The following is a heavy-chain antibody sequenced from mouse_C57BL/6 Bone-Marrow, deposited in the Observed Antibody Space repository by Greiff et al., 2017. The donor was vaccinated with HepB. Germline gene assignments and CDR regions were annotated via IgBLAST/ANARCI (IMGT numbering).Heavy chain of an antibody. J-gene: IGHJ4*01. CDR2: IDPSDSYT. D-gene: IGHD3-2*02. Sequence: VKLQQPGAELVRPGTSVKLSCKASGYTFTSYWMHWVKQRPGQGLEWIGVIDPSDSYTNYNQKFKGKATLTVDTSSSTAYMQLSSLTSEDSAVYYCARSGLRLRSAMDYWGQGTSVTVSS. V-gene: IGHV1-59*01. CDR1: GYTFTSYW. CDR3: ARSGLRLRSAMDY.